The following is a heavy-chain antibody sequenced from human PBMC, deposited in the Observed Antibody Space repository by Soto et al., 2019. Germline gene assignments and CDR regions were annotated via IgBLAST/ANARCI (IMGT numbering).Heavy chain of an antibody. Sequence: SVKVSCKASGYTFTSYFIHWVRQAPGQGLEWMGIINPSGGSTSYAQKFQGRVTMTRDTSTSTVYMELNSLRVEDTAVYYCVRDVFGVVIFDSWGQGTPVTVSS. CDR1: GYTFTSYF. D-gene: IGHD3-3*01. J-gene: IGHJ4*02. CDR2: INPSGGST. V-gene: IGHV1-46*01. CDR3: VRDVFGVVIFDS.